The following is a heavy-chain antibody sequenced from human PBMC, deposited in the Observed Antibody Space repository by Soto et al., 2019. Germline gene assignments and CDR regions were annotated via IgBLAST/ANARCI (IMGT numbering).Heavy chain of an antibody. V-gene: IGHV5-51*01. CDR1: GYKFTDYW. CDR2: IYPGDSDT. Sequence: PGESLKISCKASGYKFTDYWIGWVRQMPGKGLEWMGIIYPGDSDTRYSPSFQGQVTISADKSITAAYLQWRSLKASGTAIYFCVRQGYTYGSIDYWGQGTLVTVSS. J-gene: IGHJ4*02. D-gene: IGHD5-18*01. CDR3: VRQGYTYGSIDY.